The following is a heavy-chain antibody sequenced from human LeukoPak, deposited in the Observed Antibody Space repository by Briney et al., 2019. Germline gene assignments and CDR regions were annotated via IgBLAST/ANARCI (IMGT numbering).Heavy chain of an antibody. CDR1: GFTFSSYS. J-gene: IGHJ3*02. V-gene: IGHV3-21*04. Sequence: GGSLRLSCAASGFTFSSYSMNWVRQAPGKGLEWVSCISSSSSYIYYADSVKGRFTISRDNAKNTLYLQMNSLRAEDTAVYYCATDRPGIAAAPSGAFDIWGQGTMVTVSS. D-gene: IGHD6-13*01. CDR3: ATDRPGIAAAPSGAFDI. CDR2: ISSSSSYI.